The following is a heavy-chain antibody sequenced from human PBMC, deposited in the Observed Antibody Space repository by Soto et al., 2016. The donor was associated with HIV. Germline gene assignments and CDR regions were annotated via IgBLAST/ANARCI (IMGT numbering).Heavy chain of an antibody. CDR1: GFTFSSYS. Sequence: EVQLVESGGGLVKPGGSLRLSCAASGFTFSSYSMNWVRQAPGKGLEWVSCISSSGSYIYYADSLKGRSTISRDNAKNSLYLQMNSLRAEDMAVYYCARFGMYHRNAKGGYFFDNWGQGTLVTVSS. CDR3: ARFGMYHRNAKGGYFFDN. D-gene: IGHD1-1*01. J-gene: IGHJ4*02. V-gene: IGHV3-21*01. CDR2: ISSSGSYI.